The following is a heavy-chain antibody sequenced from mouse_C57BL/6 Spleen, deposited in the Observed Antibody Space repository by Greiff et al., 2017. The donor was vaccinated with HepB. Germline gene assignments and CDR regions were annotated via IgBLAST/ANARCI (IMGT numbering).Heavy chain of an antibody. J-gene: IGHJ2*01. Sequence: DHVKQSVAELVRPGASVKLSCTASGFNIKNTYMHWVKQRPEQGLEWIGRIDPANGNTKYAPKFQGKATITADTSSNTAYLQLSSLTSEDTAIYYCARGTTVVARYYFDYWGQGTTLTVSS. D-gene: IGHD1-1*01. CDR1: GFNIKNTY. V-gene: IGHV14-3*01. CDR3: ARGTTVVARYYFDY. CDR2: IDPANGNT.